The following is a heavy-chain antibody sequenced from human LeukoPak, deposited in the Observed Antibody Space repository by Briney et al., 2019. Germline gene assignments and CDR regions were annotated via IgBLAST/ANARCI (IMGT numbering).Heavy chain of an antibody. V-gene: IGHV3-21*01. J-gene: IGHJ3*02. CDR3: ARDGGYFDWHPDAFDI. CDR2: ISSSSSYI. D-gene: IGHD3-9*01. CDR1: GFTFSSYS. Sequence: GGSLRLSCAASGFTFSSYSMNWVRQAPGKGLEWVSSISSSSSYIYYADSMKGRFTISRDNAKKSLYLQMNSLRAEDTAVYYCARDGGYFDWHPDAFDIWGQGTMVTVSS.